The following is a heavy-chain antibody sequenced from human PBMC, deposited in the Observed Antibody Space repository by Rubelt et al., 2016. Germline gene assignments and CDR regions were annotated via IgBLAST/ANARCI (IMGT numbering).Heavy chain of an antibody. CDR3: ARGYDGSGGYYLPIDY. CDR2: INSDGGIT. Sequence: EVQLVESGGGLVQPGGSLRLSCAASGFTFSSYAMHWVRQAPGKGLEYVSAINSDGGITYYADSVKGRFTISRDNSKNTLYLQMGSRRAEDMAVYYCARGYDGSGGYYLPIDYWGQGTLVTVSS. D-gene: IGHD3-10*01. J-gene: IGHJ4*02. CDR1: GFTFSSYA. V-gene: IGHV3-64*07.